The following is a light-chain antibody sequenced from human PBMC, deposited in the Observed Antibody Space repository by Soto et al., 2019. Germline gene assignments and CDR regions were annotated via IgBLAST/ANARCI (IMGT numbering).Light chain of an antibody. Sequence: DIQMTQSPSTLSASVGDRVTITCRASQSISSWLAWYQQKPGRAPKLLIYKASSLETGVPSRFSGSGSGTEFTLIISILQPDDFASYYFQQYGSSSPWTFGQGTKVEIK. CDR1: QSISSW. CDR3: QQYGSSSPWT. V-gene: IGKV1-5*03. J-gene: IGKJ1*01. CDR2: KAS.